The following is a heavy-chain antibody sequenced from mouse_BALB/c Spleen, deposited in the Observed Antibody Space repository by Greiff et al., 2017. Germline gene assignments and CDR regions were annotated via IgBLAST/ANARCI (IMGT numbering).Heavy chain of an antibody. CDR1: GFAFSSYD. CDR3: ARHNGNYPAY. CDR2: ISSGGGST. D-gene: IGHD2-1*01. V-gene: IGHV5-12-1*01. J-gene: IGHJ3*01. Sequence: EVQWVESGGGLVKPGGSLKLSCAASGFAFSSYDMSWVRQPPEKRLEWVAYISSGGGSTYYPDTVKGRFTISRDNAKNTLYLQMSSLKSEDTAMYYCARHNGNYPAYWGQGTLVTVSA.